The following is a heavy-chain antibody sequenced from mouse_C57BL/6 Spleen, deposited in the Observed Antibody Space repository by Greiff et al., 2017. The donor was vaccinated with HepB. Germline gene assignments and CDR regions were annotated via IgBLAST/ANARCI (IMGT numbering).Heavy chain of an antibody. CDR1: GYTFTSYW. V-gene: IGHV1-55*01. CDR3: ASSPYYGSSPYYFDY. D-gene: IGHD1-1*01. Sequence: VKLQQPGAELVKPGASVKMSCKASGYTFTSYWITWVKQRPGQGLEWIGDIYPGSGSTNYNEKFKSKATLTVDTSSSTAYMQLSSLTSEDSAVYYCASSPYYGSSPYYFDYWGQGTTLTVSS. J-gene: IGHJ2*01. CDR2: IYPGSGST.